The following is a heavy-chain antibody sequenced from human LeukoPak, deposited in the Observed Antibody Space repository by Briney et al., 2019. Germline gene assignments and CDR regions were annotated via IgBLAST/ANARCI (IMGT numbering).Heavy chain of an antibody. Sequence: PSETLSLTCTVSGGSISSSSYYWGWIRQPPGKGLEWIGSIYYSGSTYYNPSLKSRVTISVDTSKNQFSLKLSSVTAADTAIYSCARQQNKGYGLPFEYWGPGTLVTVSS. J-gene: IGHJ4*02. CDR1: GGSISSSSYY. CDR3: ARQQNKGYGLPFEY. CDR2: IYYSGST. D-gene: IGHD5-12*01. V-gene: IGHV4-39*01.